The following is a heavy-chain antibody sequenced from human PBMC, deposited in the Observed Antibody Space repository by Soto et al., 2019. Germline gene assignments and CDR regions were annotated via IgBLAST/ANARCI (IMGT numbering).Heavy chain of an antibody. J-gene: IGHJ6*02. CDR1: EYTFTGYY. D-gene: IGHD6-6*01. Sequence: QVQLVQSGAEVKKPGASVKVSCKASEYTFTGYYLHWVRQAPGQGLGWMGWINPNSGATTYAQKFQGGFTMPRATSIITASMGQSRLRSADTALSYCARVLIPPRLYSTSSGLIYYFGMDVWGQGTTVTVSS. CDR2: INPNSGAT. V-gene: IGHV1-2*02. CDR3: ARVLIPPRLYSTSSGLIYYFGMDV.